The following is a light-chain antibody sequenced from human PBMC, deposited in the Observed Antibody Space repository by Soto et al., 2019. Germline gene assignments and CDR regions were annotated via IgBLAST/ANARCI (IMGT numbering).Light chain of an antibody. CDR2: EVT. J-gene: IGLJ1*01. CDR3: ISFTRSSTLV. CDR1: SSDVGAYNH. V-gene: IGLV2-14*01. Sequence: QSALTQPASVSGSPGQSITISCTGTSSDVGAYNHVSWYQQHPGKAPKLIIYEVTDRPSGVSNRFSGSKSGNTASLTISGLQAEDEADYYCISFTRSSTLVFGAGTKLTVL.